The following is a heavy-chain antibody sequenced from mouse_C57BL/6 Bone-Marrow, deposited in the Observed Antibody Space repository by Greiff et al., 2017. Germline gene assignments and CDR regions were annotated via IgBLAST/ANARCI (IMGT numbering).Heavy chain of an antibody. CDR1: GYTFTSHW. V-gene: IGHV1-7*01. CDR3: TVVATDYFDY. D-gene: IGHD1-1*01. CDR2: INPSSCYT. J-gene: IGHJ2*01. Sequence: VQLQQSGAELAKPGASVKLSRKASGYTFTSHWMHWVKQRPGQGLEWIGYINPSSCYTKYNQKFKDKATLTADKSSSTAYMQLSSLTYEDSASNITTVVATDYFDYWGQGTTLTVSS.